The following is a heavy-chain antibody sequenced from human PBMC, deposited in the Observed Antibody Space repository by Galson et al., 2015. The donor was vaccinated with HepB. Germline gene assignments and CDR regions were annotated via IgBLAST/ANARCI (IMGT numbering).Heavy chain of an antibody. CDR2: ISYDGSNK. CDR1: GFTFSSYA. D-gene: IGHD5-18*01. Sequence: SLRLSCAASGFTFSSYAMHWVRQAPGKGLEWVAVISYDGSNKYYADSVKGRFTISRDNSKNTLYLQMNSLRAEDTAVYYCARGTGWDGEDTAMVTFDYWGQGTLVTVSS. CDR3: ARGTGWDGEDTAMVTFDY. J-gene: IGHJ4*02. V-gene: IGHV3-30-3*01.